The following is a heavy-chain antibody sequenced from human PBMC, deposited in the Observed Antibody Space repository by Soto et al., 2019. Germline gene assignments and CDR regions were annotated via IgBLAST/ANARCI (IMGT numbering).Heavy chain of an antibody. CDR3: ARVLGYCTGGNCYPDY. D-gene: IGHD2-15*01. J-gene: IGHJ4*02. CDR2: IYYSGYT. Sequence: SETLSLTCTVSGGSISSGGYYWSWIRQHPGKGLEWIGFIYYSGYTYYNPSLKSRVSISVGTSKNQFSLKLSSVTAADTAVYYCARVLGYCTGGNCYPDYWGQGTLVTVSS. CDR1: GGSISSGGYY. V-gene: IGHV4-31*03.